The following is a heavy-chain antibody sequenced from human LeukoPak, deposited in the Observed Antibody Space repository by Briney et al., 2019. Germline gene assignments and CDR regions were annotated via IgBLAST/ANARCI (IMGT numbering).Heavy chain of an antibody. CDR1: GGSFSGYY. V-gene: IGHV4-34*01. CDR3: ASPVDDSSGYYYFDY. Sequence: PSETLSLTCAVYGGSFSGYYWSWIRQPPGKGLEWIGEINHSGSTNYNPSLKSRVTISVDTSKNQFSLKLSSVTAADTAVYYCASPVDDSSGYYYFDYWGQGTLVTVSP. J-gene: IGHJ4*02. CDR2: INHSGST. D-gene: IGHD3-22*01.